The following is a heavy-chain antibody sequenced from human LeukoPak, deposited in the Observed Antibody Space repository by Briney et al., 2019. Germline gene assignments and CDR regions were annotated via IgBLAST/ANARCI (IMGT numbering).Heavy chain of an antibody. CDR3: ARVTAYSSSWLGAFDI. V-gene: IGHV3-7*01. J-gene: IGHJ3*02. D-gene: IGHD6-13*01. CDR1: GFTFSSYW. Sequence: GGSLRLSCAASGFTFSSYWMSWVRQAPGKGLEWVANIKQDGSEEYYVDSVKGRFTISRDNAKNSLYLQMSSLRAEDTAVYYCARVTAYSSSWLGAFDIWGQGTMVTVSS. CDR2: IKQDGSEE.